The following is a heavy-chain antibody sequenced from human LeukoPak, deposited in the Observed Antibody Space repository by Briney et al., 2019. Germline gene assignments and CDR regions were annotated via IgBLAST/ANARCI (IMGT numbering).Heavy chain of an antibody. D-gene: IGHD3-3*01. V-gene: IGHV1-69*01. CDR2: IIPIFGTA. CDR3: ARVEGELRFLEGCWFDP. CDR1: GGTFSSYA. J-gene: IGHJ5*02. Sequence: SVKVSCKASGGTFSSYAISWVRQAPGQGLEWMGGIIPIFGTANYAQKFQGRVTITADESTSTAYMELSSLRSEDTAVYYCARVEGELRFLEGCWFDPWGQGTLATVSS.